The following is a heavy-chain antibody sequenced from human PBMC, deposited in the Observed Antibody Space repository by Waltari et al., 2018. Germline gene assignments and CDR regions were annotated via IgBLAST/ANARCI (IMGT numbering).Heavy chain of an antibody. Sequence: QVHLVQSGAEVKKPGSSVKVSCTASGYTFNNYANTWVRQAPGQGLEWMGGIIPMFGKEKYAQKFQGRLTIAADESTSTAYMELRSLTSEDTATYYCARGYAHCNDGGCFSNWLDPWGQGTLVTVSS. D-gene: IGHD2-15*01. CDR1: GYTFNNYA. CDR3: ARGYAHCNDGGCFSNWLDP. J-gene: IGHJ5*02. CDR2: IIPMFGKE. V-gene: IGHV1-69*13.